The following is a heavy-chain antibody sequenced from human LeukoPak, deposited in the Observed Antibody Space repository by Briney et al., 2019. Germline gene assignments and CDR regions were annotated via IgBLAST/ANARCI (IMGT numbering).Heavy chain of an antibody. Sequence: SETLSLTCTVSGGSIGSYYWSWIRQPPGKGLEWIGYIYYSGSTNYNPSLKSRVTISVDTSKNQFSLKLSSVTAADTAVYYCARADYRGIAVAGSGYYYYGMDVWGQGTTVTVSS. CDR3: ARADYRGIAVAGSGYYYYGMDV. CDR1: GGSIGSYY. J-gene: IGHJ6*02. V-gene: IGHV4-59*01. CDR2: IYYSGST. D-gene: IGHD6-19*01.